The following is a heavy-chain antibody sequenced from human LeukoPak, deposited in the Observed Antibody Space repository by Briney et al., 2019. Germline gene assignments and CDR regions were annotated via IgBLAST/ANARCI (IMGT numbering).Heavy chain of an antibody. V-gene: IGHV3-30*02. J-gene: IGHJ4*02. CDR1: GFTFSSFG. CDR2: MRDDGSNK. D-gene: IGHD6-13*01. CDR3: ARGQQLVLQHDF. Sequence: HPGGSLTLSCAPSGFTFSSFGMHCPRHARGKGLVGVTFMRDDGSNKYYADSVKGRFTISRDNSKNTLYLQMNSLRAEDTAVYYCARGQQLVLQHDFWGEGTLDSVSS.